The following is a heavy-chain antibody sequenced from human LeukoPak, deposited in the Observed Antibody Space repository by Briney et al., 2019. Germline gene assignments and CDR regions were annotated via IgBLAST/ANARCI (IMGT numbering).Heavy chain of an antibody. J-gene: IGHJ3*02. CDR3: ARQGRGPGPQSPSFIVVVPASHHDAFDI. V-gene: IGHV1-69*13. CDR1: GGTFSSYA. D-gene: IGHD2-2*01. CDR2: IIPIFGTA. Sequence: GASVKVSCKASGGTFSSYAISWVRQAPGQGLEWMGGIIPIFGTANYAQKFQGRVTITADESTSTAYMELSSLRSEDTAVYYCARQGRGPGPQSPSFIVVVPASHHDAFDIWGQGTMVTVSS.